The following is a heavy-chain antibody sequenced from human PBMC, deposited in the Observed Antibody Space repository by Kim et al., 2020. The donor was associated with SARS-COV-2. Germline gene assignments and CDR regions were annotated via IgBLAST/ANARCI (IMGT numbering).Heavy chain of an antibody. CDR1: GFTFSSYA. CDR2: ISYDGNNK. D-gene: IGHD3-22*01. V-gene: IGHV3-30-3*01. J-gene: IGHJ3*02. Sequence: GGSLRLSCAASGFTFSSYAMHWVRQAPGKGLEWVAVISYDGNNKYYTDSVKGRFTISRDNSKNTLYLQMNSLRAEDTSVYYCAREEVYDSCGYHFDAFDIGGQGTMDTVSS. CDR3: AREEVYDSCGYHFDAFDI.